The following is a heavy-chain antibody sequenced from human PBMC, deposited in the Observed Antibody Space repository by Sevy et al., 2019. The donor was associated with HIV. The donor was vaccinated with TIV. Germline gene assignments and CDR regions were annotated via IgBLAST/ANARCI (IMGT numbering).Heavy chain of an antibody. Sequence: SETLSLTCTVSGGSISSYYWSWIRQPPGKGLEGIGNIYYSGGTNSNPSLRSRVTISVDTSKNQFSLKLSSVTAADTAVYYWARDRGYSGYDYDYWGQGTLVTVSS. CDR1: GGSISSYY. D-gene: IGHD5-12*01. CDR2: IYYSGGT. J-gene: IGHJ4*02. V-gene: IGHV4-59*01. CDR3: ARDRGYSGYDYDY.